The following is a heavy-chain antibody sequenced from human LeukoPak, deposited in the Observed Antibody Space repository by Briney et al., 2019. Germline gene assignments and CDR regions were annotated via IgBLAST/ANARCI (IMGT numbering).Heavy chain of an antibody. CDR1: GGTFSSYA. Sequence: ASVKVSCKASGGTFSSYAISWARQAPGQGLEWMGWISAYNGNTNYAQKLQGRVTMTTDTSTSTAYMELRSLRSDDTAVYYCARERYYYDSSANYWGQGTLVTVSS. CDR2: ISAYNGNT. D-gene: IGHD3-22*01. J-gene: IGHJ4*02. V-gene: IGHV1-18*01. CDR3: ARERYYYDSSANY.